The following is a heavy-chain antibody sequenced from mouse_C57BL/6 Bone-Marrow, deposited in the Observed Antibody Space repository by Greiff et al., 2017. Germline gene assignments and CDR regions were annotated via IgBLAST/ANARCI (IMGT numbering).Heavy chain of an antibody. J-gene: IGHJ2*01. CDR1: GFTFSSYG. CDR3: ARHPSDGYYDY. V-gene: IGHV5-6*02. Sequence: EVKLVESGGDLVKPGGSLKLSCAASGFTFSSYGMSWVRQTPDKRLEWVATISSGGSYTYYPDSVKGRFTISRDNAKNTLYLQMSSLKSEDTAMYYCARHPSDGYYDYWGQGTTLTVSS. D-gene: IGHD2-3*01. CDR2: ISSGGSYT.